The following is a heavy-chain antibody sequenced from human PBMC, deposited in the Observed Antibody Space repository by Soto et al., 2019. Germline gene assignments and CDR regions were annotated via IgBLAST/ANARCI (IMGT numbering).Heavy chain of an antibody. D-gene: IGHD6-19*01. J-gene: IGHJ3*02. Sequence: EVQLVESGGGLVQPGGSLRLSCAASGFTFSSYSMNWVRQAPGKGLEWVSYISSSSSTIYYADSVKGRFTISRDNGKNSLYLQMKGLRAEDTAVYYCARDRIAVAGTGAFDIWGQGTMVTVSS. CDR2: ISSSSSTI. CDR1: GFTFSSYS. V-gene: IGHV3-48*01. CDR3: ARDRIAVAGTGAFDI.